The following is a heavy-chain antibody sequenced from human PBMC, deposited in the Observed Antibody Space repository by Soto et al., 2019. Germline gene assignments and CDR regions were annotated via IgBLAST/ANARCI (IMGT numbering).Heavy chain of an antibody. CDR1: GYTFTSYA. J-gene: IGHJ4*02. Sequence: QVQLVQSGAEVKKPGASVKVSCKASGYTFTSYAMHWVRQAPGQRLEWMGWFNAGNGNTKYSQKFQGRVTITRDTAASAAYIELSSRRSEDTALYYYAYSSSLPFDHWGQGTLVTVSS. CDR2: FNAGNGNT. CDR3: AYSSSLPFDH. V-gene: IGHV1-3*01. D-gene: IGHD6-13*01.